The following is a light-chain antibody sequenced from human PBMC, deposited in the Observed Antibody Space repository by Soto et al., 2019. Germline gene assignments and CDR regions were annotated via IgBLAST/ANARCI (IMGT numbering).Light chain of an antibody. CDR1: QSVSTN. V-gene: IGKV3D-15*01. CDR2: DAS. J-gene: IGKJ5*01. CDR3: QQYKNWPPIT. Sequence: EILMTQSPATLSVSPGERATLSCRASQSVSTNLAWYQQKPGQAPRLLIYDASRRATGIQAKFRGSGSGTEFTLTISRLQSEDFAVYYCQQYKNWPPITFGPGTRLVIK.